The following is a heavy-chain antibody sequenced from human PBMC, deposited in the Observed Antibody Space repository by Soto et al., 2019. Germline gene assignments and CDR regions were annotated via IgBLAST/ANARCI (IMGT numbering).Heavy chain of an antibody. D-gene: IGHD2-15*01. J-gene: IGHJ5*02. V-gene: IGHV1-18*01. CDR2: ISAYNGNT. CDR3: ARGGVYCSGGSCPDNWFDP. Sequence: QVQLVQSGAEVKKPGASVKVSCKASGYTFTNYGISWVRQAPGQGLEWMGWISAYNGNTKYAQKFQGRVTMTTDTSTTTAYVELRSLRSDDTAVYYCARGGVYCSGGSCPDNWFDPWGQGTLVTVSS. CDR1: GYTFTNYG.